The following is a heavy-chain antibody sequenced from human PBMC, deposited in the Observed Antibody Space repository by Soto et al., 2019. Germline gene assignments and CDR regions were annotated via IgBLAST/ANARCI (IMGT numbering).Heavy chain of an antibody. Sequence: TVKVSCKASGYTCTSYGISCVRQAPGQGLEWMGWISAYNGNTDYAQKLQGRVTMTTDTSASTAYMELRSLRSDDTAGYDCARDRGGLPRYCSRMDIWGQ. J-gene: IGHJ6*01. V-gene: IGHV1-18*04. D-gene: IGHD5-18*01. CDR2: ISAYNGNT. CDR1: GYTCTSYG. CDR3: ARDRGGLPRYCSRMDI.